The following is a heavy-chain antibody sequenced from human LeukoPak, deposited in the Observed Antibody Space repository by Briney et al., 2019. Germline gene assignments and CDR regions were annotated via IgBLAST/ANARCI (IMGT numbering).Heavy chain of an antibody. D-gene: IGHD6-19*01. CDR1: GYTFTGYY. CDR2: INPNSGGT. CDR3: ARAEWLVGDY. Sequence: ASVKVSCKDFGYTFTGYYIHWVRQAPGQGLEWMGWINPNSGGTNYAQKFQGRVTMTRDTSISTAYMELSRLRSDDTAVYYCARAEWLVGDYWGQGTLVTVSS. J-gene: IGHJ4*02. V-gene: IGHV1-2*02.